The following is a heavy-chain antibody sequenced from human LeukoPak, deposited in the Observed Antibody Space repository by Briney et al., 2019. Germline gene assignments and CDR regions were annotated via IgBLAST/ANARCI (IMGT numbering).Heavy chain of an antibody. Sequence: GASVKVSCKASGYTFTSYGISWVRQAPGQGLEWVGWISAYHRDTNYAQKVQGRVTLTTDTSTTTAYMELRSLRSDDTAVYYCARDTSGGPYFDYWGQGTLVSVAS. CDR3: ARDTSGGPYFDY. CDR1: GYTFTSYG. J-gene: IGHJ4*02. CDR2: ISAYHRDT. D-gene: IGHD4-23*01. V-gene: IGHV1-18*01.